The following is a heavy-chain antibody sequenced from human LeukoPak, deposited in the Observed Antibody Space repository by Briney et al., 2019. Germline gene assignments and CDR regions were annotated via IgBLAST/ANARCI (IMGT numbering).Heavy chain of an antibody. D-gene: IGHD6-13*01. V-gene: IGHV1-18*01. CDR1: GYTFSSYG. J-gene: IGHJ5*02. CDR2: IATYNSKT. Sequence: ASVKVSCKASGYTFSSYGISWVRQAPGQGLEWMGWIATYNSKTKYAEKVQGRVTMTTDISTTTAYMELRTLRSDDTAVYYCARDMVGLAADGNWFDPWGQGTLVTVSS. CDR3: ARDMVGLAADGNWFDP.